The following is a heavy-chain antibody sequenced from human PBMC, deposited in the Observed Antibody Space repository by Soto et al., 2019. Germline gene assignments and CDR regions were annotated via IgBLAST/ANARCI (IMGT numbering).Heavy chain of an antibody. J-gene: IGHJ5*01. Sequence: QVQLVQSGAEVRKPGASVKVSCKASGHTLASYDINWVRQATGQGLEWMGWMTHDSGDTGYAQKFQGRVTMTWDTSITTAYMELSSLRSDDTAVYYCARDPFDGWFDSWGQGTLVTVSS. CDR1: GHTLASYD. V-gene: IGHV1-8*01. CDR3: ARDPFDGWFDS. CDR2: MTHDSGDT. D-gene: IGHD3-16*01.